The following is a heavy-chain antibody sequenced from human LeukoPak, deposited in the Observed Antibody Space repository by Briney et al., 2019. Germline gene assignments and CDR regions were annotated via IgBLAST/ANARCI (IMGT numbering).Heavy chain of an antibody. CDR1: GFTFSSYA. V-gene: IGHV3-7*01. Sequence: PGGSLRLSCAASGFTFSSYAMSWVRQAPGKGLEWVANIKQDGSVKQYVDSIKGRFTISRDNAKNTLYLQMDSLRVEDTAVYYCARFSRVEWSFWGQGTLVTVSS. J-gene: IGHJ4*02. D-gene: IGHD3-3*01. CDR2: IKQDGSVK. CDR3: ARFSRVEWSF.